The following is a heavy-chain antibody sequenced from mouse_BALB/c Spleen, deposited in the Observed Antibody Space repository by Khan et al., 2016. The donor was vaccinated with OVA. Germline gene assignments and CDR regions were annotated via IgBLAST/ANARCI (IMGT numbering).Heavy chain of an antibody. J-gene: IGHJ3*01. CDR2: INPFSGDT. CDR3: KGHGYVVWFDC. Sequence: EVQLQESGPELRKPGTSVKISCQTSGYTFTTYNINWVMQSPGKGLEWIGYINPFSGDTTFNQKFKGKSTLTVDKSSSTAYIHLSNLTSEDSAIYYCKGHGYVVWFDCWGQGTLVTVSA. D-gene: IGHD2-2*01. CDR1: GYTFTTYN. V-gene: IGHV1-42*01.